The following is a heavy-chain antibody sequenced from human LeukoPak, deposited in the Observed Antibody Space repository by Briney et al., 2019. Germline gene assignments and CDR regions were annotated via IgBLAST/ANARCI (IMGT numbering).Heavy chain of an antibody. Sequence: PGGSLRLSCAASGFTFSSYSMNWVRQAPGNGLEWVSSISSSSSYIYYADSVKGRFTISRDNAKNSLYLQMNSLRAEDTAVYYCAREGIAVAGDFDYWGQGTLVTVSS. J-gene: IGHJ4*02. CDR3: AREGIAVAGDFDY. CDR2: ISSSSSYI. V-gene: IGHV3-21*01. CDR1: GFTFSSYS. D-gene: IGHD6-19*01.